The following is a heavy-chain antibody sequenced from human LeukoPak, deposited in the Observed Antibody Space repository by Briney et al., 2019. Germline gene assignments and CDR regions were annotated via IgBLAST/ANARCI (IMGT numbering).Heavy chain of an antibody. Sequence: ASVKVSCKASGYTFTSYAMHWVRQAPGQRLEWMGWINAGNGNTKYSQKFQGRVTITRDTSASTAYMELSSLRSEDTAVYYCARGPQLLWFGGLPGPLDYWGQGTLVTVSS. CDR3: ARGPQLLWFGGLPGPLDY. J-gene: IGHJ4*02. V-gene: IGHV1-3*01. CDR1: GYTFTSYA. D-gene: IGHD3-10*01. CDR2: INAGNGNT.